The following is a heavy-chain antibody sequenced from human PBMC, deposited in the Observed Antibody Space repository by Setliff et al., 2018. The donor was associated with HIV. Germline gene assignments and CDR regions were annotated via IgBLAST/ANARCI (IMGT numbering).Heavy chain of an antibody. CDR3: ARRTEYYNFWSGYCYDY. V-gene: IGHV4-39*07. J-gene: IGHJ4*02. CDR1: GGSISSSSYY. CDR2: IDYSGST. Sequence: SETLSLTCTVSGGSISSSSYYWGWIRQPRGKGLEWIGSIDYSGSTYYNTSLKSRVTISVDTSKNQFSLKLSSVTAADTAVYYCARRTEYYNFWSGYCYDYWGQGTLVTVSS. D-gene: IGHD3-3*01.